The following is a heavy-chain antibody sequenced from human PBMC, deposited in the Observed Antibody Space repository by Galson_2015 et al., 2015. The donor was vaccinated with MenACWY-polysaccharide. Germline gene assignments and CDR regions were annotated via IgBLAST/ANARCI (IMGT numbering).Heavy chain of an antibody. CDR2: ISGSGGST. Sequence: SLRLSCAASGFTFSSYAMSWVRQAPGKGLEWVSAISGSGGSTYYADSVKGRLTISRDNSKNTLYLQMNSLRAEDTAVYYCAKDKVYSSGWYSYFDYWGQGTLVTVSS. V-gene: IGHV3-23*01. D-gene: IGHD6-19*01. J-gene: IGHJ4*02. CDR1: GFTFSSYA. CDR3: AKDKVYSSGWYSYFDY.